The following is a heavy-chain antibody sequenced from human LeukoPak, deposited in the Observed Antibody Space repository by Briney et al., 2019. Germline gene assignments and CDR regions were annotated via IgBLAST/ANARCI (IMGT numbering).Heavy chain of an antibody. V-gene: IGHV4-59*01. D-gene: IGHD3-22*01. Sequence: SETLSLTCTVSGGSISSYYWSWIRQPPGKGLEWIGYIYYSGSTNYNPSPKSRVTISVDTSKNQFSLKLSSVTAADTAVYYCARCYGSSGYYRYFDYWGQGTLVTVSS. CDR1: GGSISSYY. CDR3: ARCYGSSGYYRYFDY. CDR2: IYYSGST. J-gene: IGHJ4*02.